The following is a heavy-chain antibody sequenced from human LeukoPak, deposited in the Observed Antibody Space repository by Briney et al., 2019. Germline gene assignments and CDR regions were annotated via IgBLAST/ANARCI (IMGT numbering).Heavy chain of an antibody. CDR1: GFTFSNHG. D-gene: IGHD4-17*01. Sequence: GGSLRLSCAASGFTFSNHGMNWVRQAPGKGLEWLSGVSPPGGGTYYADSVKGRFTISRDNAKNSLYLQMNSLRAEDTALYYCARISEGDYGDYFDYWGQGTLVTVSS. V-gene: IGHV3-20*04. CDR2: VSPPGGGT. J-gene: IGHJ4*02. CDR3: ARISEGDYGDYFDY.